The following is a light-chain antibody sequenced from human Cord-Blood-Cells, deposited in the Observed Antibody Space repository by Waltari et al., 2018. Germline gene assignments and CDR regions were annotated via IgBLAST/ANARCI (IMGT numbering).Light chain of an antibody. CDR3: QQSYSTPLT. Sequence: DIQMTQSPYSLPASVGDRVTITCRASQSISSNLNWYQQKPGKAPKLLIYAASSLQSGVPSRFSGSGSGTDFTLTISSLQPVDFATYYCQQSYSTPLTVGGGTKVEIK. CDR1: QSISSN. V-gene: IGKV1-39*01. J-gene: IGKJ4*01. CDR2: AAS.